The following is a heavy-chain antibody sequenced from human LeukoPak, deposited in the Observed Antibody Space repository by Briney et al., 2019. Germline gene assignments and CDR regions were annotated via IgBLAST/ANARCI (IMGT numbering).Heavy chain of an antibody. CDR2: INPSGGST. CDR3: ARETYYYGSGMIAFDI. J-gene: IGHJ3*02. Sequence: ASVKVSCKASGYTFTSYYMHWVRQAPGQGLEWMGIINPSGGSTSYAQKFQGRVTMTRDMSTSTVYMELSSLRSEDTAVYYCARETYYYGSGMIAFDIWGQGTMVTVSS. CDR1: GYTFTSYY. V-gene: IGHV1-46*01. D-gene: IGHD3-10*01.